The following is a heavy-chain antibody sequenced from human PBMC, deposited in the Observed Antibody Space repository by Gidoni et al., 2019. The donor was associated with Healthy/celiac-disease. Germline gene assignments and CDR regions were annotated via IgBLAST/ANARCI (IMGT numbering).Heavy chain of an antibody. CDR3: ARDSDTAMEHAFDI. J-gene: IGHJ3*02. Sequence: EVQLVESGGGLVKPGGSLRLSCAASGFTFSSYSMNWVRQAPGKGLEWVSSISSSSSYIYYADSVKGRFTISRDNAKNSLYLQMNSLRAEDTAVYYCARDSDTAMEHAFDIWGQGTMVTVSS. D-gene: IGHD5-18*01. V-gene: IGHV3-21*01. CDR1: GFTFSSYS. CDR2: ISSSSSYI.